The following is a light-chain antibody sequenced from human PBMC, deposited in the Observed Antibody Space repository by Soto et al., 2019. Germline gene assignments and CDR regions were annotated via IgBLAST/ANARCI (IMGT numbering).Light chain of an antibody. CDR3: QQYGSSGT. J-gene: IGKJ1*01. Sequence: EILLTQSTGTLSLSPGEIATLSCRASQSVSNNYLAWYQQKPGQAPRLLIYGASNRATGIPDRFSGSGSGTDFTLTISRLEPEDFAVYYCQQYGSSGTFGQGTKVDIK. CDR2: GAS. V-gene: IGKV3-20*01. CDR1: QSVSNNY.